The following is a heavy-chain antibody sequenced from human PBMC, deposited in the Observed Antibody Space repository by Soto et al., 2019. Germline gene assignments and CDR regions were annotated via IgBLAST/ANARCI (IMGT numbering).Heavy chain of an antibody. CDR1: GYTFTSYG. Sequence: GASVKVSCKASGYTFTSYGISWGRQAPGQGLEWMGWISAYNGNTNYAQKLQGRVTMTTDTSTSTAYMELRSLRSDDTAVYYCARDTYYYDSSGFPDYWGQGTLVTVSS. J-gene: IGHJ4*02. CDR2: ISAYNGNT. V-gene: IGHV1-18*01. CDR3: ARDTYYYDSSGFPDY. D-gene: IGHD3-22*01.